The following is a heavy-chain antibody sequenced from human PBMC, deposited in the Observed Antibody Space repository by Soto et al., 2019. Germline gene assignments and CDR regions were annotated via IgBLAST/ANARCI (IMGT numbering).Heavy chain of an antibody. CDR2: IIPIFGTA. D-gene: IGHD5-12*01. V-gene: IGHV1-69*13. CDR1: GGAFSSYA. J-gene: IGHJ6*02. Sequence: SVKVSCKASGGAFSSYAISWVRQAPGQGLEWMGGIIPIFGTANYAQKFQGRVTITADESTSTAYMELSSLRSEDTAVYYCARGTVATTYNYYCYYGMDVWGQGTTVTVSS. CDR3: ARGTVATTYNYYCYYGMDV.